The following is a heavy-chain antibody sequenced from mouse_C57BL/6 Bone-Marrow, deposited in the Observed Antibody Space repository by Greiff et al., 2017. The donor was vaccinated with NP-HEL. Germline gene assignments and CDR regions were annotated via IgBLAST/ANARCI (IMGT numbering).Heavy chain of an antibody. Sequence: EVQLQQSGPELVKPGASVKISCKASGYTFTDYYMNWVKQSHGKSLEWIGDINPNNGGTSYNQKFKGKATLTVDKYASTAYMEIRSLTSEDSAVYYCARRPIYYGSYYAMDYGGQGTSATVSA. J-gene: IGHJ4*01. CDR3: ARRPIYYGSYYAMDY. CDR2: INPNNGGT. D-gene: IGHD2-2*01. V-gene: IGHV1-26*01. CDR1: GYTFTDYY.